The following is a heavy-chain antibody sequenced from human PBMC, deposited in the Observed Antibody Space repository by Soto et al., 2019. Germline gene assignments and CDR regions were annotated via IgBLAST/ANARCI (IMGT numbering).Heavy chain of an antibody. CDR3: ARINYDSSGYSDY. Sequence: SETLSLTCAVSGGSISSSKRWSWVRQPPGKGLEWIGEIYHSGSTNYNPSLKSRVTISVDKSKNQFSLKLSSVTAADTAVYYCARINYDSSGYSDYWGQGTLVTVSS. CDR2: IYHSGST. CDR1: GGSISSSKR. D-gene: IGHD3-22*01. V-gene: IGHV4-4*02. J-gene: IGHJ4*02.